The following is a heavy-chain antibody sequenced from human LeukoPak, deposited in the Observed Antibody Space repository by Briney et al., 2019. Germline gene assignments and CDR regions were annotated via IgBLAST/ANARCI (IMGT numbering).Heavy chain of an antibody. CDR1: DYTFTIYS. Sequence: GASVKVSCKASDYTFTIYSISWVRQAPGQGLEWMGWISTNNGNTNYAQKLQGRVTMTTDTSTRTAYMELRSLRSDDTAVYYCARYIVSGYDYAGDYWGQGTLVAVSS. CDR3: ARYIVSGYDYAGDY. CDR2: ISTNNGNT. D-gene: IGHD5-12*01. V-gene: IGHV1-18*01. J-gene: IGHJ4*02.